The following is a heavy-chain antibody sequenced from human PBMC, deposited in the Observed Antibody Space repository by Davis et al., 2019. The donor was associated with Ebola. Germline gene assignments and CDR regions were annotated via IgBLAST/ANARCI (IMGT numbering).Heavy chain of an antibody. CDR1: GYTFTGYY. V-gene: IGHV1-2*02. CDR3: ARVYSGYDLFRSDY. D-gene: IGHD5-12*01. CDR2: INPNSGGT. Sequence: ASVKVSCKASGYTFTGYYMHWVRQAPGQGLEWMGWINPNSGGTSYAQKFQGRVTMTRDTSTSTVYMELSSLRSEDTAVYYCARVYSGYDLFRSDYWGQGTLVTVSS. J-gene: IGHJ4*02.